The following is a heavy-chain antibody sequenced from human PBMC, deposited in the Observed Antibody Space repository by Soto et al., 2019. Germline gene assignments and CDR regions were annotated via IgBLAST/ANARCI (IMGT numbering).Heavy chain of an antibody. Sequence: GGSLRLSCAASGFTFSSYTMHWVRQTPGKGLEWVADISYDGGDKYYADSVKGRFTISRDNSKNTLYLQMNSLRAEDTSVYYCAREYSLAVVAPVYWGQGILVTV. V-gene: IGHV3-30-3*01. CDR3: AREYSLAVVAPVY. CDR2: ISYDGGDK. CDR1: GFTFSSYT. J-gene: IGHJ4*02. D-gene: IGHD3-22*01.